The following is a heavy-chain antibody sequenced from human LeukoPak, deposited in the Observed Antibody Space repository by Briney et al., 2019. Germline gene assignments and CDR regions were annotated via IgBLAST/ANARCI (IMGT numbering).Heavy chain of an antibody. J-gene: IGHJ6*02. CDR1: GGTFSSYA. V-gene: IGHV1-69*13. CDR2: IIPIFGTA. Sequence: SVKVSCKASGGTFSSYAISWVRQAPGQGPEWMGGIIPIFGTANYAQKFQGRVTITADESTSTAYMELSSLRSEDTAVYYCARGLVFGVDTDHYYYGMDVWGQGTTVTVSS. CDR3: ARGLVFGVDTDHYYYGMDV. D-gene: IGHD3-3*01.